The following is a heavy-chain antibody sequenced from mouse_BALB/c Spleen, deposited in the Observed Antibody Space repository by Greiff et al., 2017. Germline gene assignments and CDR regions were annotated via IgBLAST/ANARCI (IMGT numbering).Heavy chain of an antibody. CDR2: ISSGGGST. D-gene: IGHD1-1*01. J-gene: IGHJ4*01. CDR3: ARHHGSSYNYAMDY. Sequence: EVNVVESGGGLVKPGGSLKLSCAASGFAFSSYDMSWVRQTPEKRLEWVAYISSGGGSTYYPDTVKGRFTISRDNAKNTLYLQMSSLKSEDTAMYYCARHHGSSYNYAMDYWGQGTSVTVSS. CDR1: GFAFSSYD. V-gene: IGHV5-12-1*01.